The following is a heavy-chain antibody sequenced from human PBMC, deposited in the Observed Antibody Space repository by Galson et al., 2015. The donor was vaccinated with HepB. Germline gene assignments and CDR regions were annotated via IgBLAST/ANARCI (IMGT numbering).Heavy chain of an antibody. CDR1: GSTFTSYD. D-gene: IGHD6-13*01. V-gene: IGHV1-8*01. CDR2: MNPNSGNT. J-gene: IGHJ5*02. Sequence: SVTVSCKASGSTFTSYDINWVRQATGQGLEWMGWMNPNSGNTGYAQKFQGRVTMTRNTSISTAYMELSSLRSEDTAVYYCARGPLRAAAGRVGWFDPWGQGTLVTVSS. CDR3: ARGPLRAAAGRVGWFDP.